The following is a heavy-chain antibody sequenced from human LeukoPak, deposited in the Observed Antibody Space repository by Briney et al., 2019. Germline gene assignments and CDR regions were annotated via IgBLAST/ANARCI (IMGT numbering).Heavy chain of an antibody. CDR2: IDDSGST. CDR3: ARVIAARFDY. V-gene: IGHV4-34*01. Sequence: SEPLSLTCAVYGRSFSGYYWSCIRQPTGKGLEWIGEIDDSGSTNYNPSLTSRVTISVDTSKNQFSLKLSSVTAADTAVYYCARVIAARFDYWGQGTLVTVSS. J-gene: IGHJ4*02. D-gene: IGHD6-6*01. CDR1: GRSFSGYY.